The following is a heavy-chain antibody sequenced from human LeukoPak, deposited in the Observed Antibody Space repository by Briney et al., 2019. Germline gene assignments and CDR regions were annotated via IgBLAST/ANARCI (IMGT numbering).Heavy chain of an antibody. D-gene: IGHD6-13*01. CDR3: ARAGSSWSFDY. V-gene: IGHV3-30*02. CDR2: IQFDGNDK. J-gene: IGHJ4*02. CDR1: GFTFSNYG. Sequence: GGSLRLSCVVSGFTFSNYGMHWVRQAPGKGLEWVAFIQFDGNDKFYADSVQGRFTISRDNSKNTLYLQMNSLRAEDTAVYYCARAGSSWSFDYWGQGTLVTVSS.